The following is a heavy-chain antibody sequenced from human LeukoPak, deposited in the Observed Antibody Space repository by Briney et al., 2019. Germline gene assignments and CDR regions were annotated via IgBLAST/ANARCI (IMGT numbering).Heavy chain of an antibody. V-gene: IGHV1-18*01. Sequence: ASVKVSCKASGYTFTNHGISWVRQAPGQGLEWMGWISTYYGNTNYAQKLQGRVTMTEDPSADTAYMELRSLSSEDTAVYYCGIGRKFDWLLCHHWGQGTLVTVSS. CDR1: GYTFTNHG. CDR3: GIGRKFDWLLCHH. D-gene: IGHD3-9*01. CDR2: ISTYYGNT. J-gene: IGHJ5*02.